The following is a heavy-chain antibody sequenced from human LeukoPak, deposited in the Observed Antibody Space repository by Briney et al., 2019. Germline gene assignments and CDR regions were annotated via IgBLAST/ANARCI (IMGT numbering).Heavy chain of an antibody. V-gene: IGHV4-38-2*02. CDR1: GYSISSGYY. CDR3: AQSSSWTGMDY. D-gene: IGHD6-13*01. J-gene: IGHJ4*02. Sequence: SETLSLTCTVSGYSISSGYYWGWIRQPPGEGLEWIGSIYHSGSTYYNPSLKSRVTISVYTSKNQFSLKLSSVTAADTAVYYCAQSSSWTGMDYWGQGTLVTVSS. CDR2: IYHSGST.